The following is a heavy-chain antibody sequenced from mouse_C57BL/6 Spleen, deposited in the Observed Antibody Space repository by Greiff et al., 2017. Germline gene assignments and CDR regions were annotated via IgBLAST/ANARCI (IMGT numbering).Heavy chain of an antibody. CDR1: GFTFSSYA. CDR2: ISSGGDYI. J-gene: IGHJ3*01. Sequence: EVKVVESGEGLVKPGGSLKLSCAASGFTFSSYAMSWVRQTPEKRLEWVAYISSGGDYIYYADTVKGRFTISRDNARNTLYLQMSSLKSEDTAMYYCTRAWVYYYGSSYPFAYWGQGTLVTVSA. V-gene: IGHV5-9-1*02. CDR3: TRAWVYYYGSSYPFAY. D-gene: IGHD1-1*01.